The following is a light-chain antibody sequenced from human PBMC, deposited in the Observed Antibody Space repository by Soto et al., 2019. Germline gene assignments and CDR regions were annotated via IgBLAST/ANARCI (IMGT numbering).Light chain of an antibody. CDR2: AVN. Sequence: QSALTQPRSVSGSPGQSVTISCTGTSSDVGEYNYVSWYQQHPGKAPKLLIYAVNMRPSGVPDRFSGSKSGNTASLTISGLQAEDEADYSCCSYAGSYTWVFGGGTTLTVL. CDR1: SSDVGEYNY. V-gene: IGLV2-11*02. J-gene: IGLJ3*02. CDR3: CSYAGSYTWV.